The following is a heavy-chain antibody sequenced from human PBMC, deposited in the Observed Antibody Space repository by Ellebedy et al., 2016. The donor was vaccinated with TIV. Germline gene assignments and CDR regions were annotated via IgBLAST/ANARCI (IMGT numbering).Heavy chain of an antibody. J-gene: IGHJ2*01. D-gene: IGHD3-22*01. CDR3: AISSGHYDSSCYYPNWYFDL. CDR2: IYSGGST. Sequence: GESLKISCAASGFTVSSNYMSWVRQAPGKGLEWVSVIYSGGSTYYADSVKGRLTISRDNSKNTLYLQMNSLRPEDPAVYYCAISSGHYDSSCYYPNWYFDLWGRGTLVTVSS. V-gene: IGHV3-66*01. CDR1: GFTVSSNY.